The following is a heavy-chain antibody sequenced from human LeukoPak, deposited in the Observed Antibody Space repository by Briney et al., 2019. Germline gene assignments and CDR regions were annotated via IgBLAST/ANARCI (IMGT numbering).Heavy chain of an antibody. CDR3: ARDQTLLGSGWSYYYMDV. D-gene: IGHD6-19*01. V-gene: IGHV4-61*02. Sequence: SETLSLTCTVSGGSMTSGSFYWSWIRQPAGKGLEWIGRIHNSGSTDYNPSLNSRVTISLDTSKNQFSLKLSSVTAADTAVYYCARDQTLLGSGWSYYYMDVWGKGTTVTISS. CDR1: GGSMTSGSFY. J-gene: IGHJ6*03. CDR2: IHNSGST.